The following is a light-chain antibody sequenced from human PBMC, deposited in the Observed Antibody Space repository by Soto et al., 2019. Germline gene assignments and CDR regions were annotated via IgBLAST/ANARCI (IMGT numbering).Light chain of an antibody. V-gene: IGLV1-47*01. CDR3: AAWDDSLSGFYV. J-gene: IGLJ1*01. CDR2: RNN. Sequence: QSVLTQPPSASGTPGQRGTISCSGSSSNIGSNYVYWYQQLPGTAPKLLIYRNNQRPSGVPDRFSGSKSGTSASLAISGLRSEDEAEYYCAAWDDSLSGFYVFGTGTKLTVL. CDR1: SSNIGSNY.